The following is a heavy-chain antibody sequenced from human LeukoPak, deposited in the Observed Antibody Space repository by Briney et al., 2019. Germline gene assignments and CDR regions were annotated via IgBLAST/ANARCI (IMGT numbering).Heavy chain of an antibody. CDR1: GGTFSSYA. CDR3: ARDRGRYSGYDYDY. D-gene: IGHD5-12*01. V-gene: IGHV1-18*01. Sequence: ASVKVSCKASGGTFSSYAISWVRQAPGQGLEWMGWISAYNSNTNYAQKLQGRVTMTTDTSTSTAYMELRSLRSDDTAVYYCARDRGRYSGYDYDYWGQGTLVTVSS. CDR2: ISAYNSNT. J-gene: IGHJ4*02.